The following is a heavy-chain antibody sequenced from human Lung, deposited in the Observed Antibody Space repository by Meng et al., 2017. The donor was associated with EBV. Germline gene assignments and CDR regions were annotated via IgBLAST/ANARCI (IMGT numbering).Heavy chain of an antibody. CDR3: ARITSGGASGD. V-gene: IGHV4-4*03. CDR2: VFHRCIT. J-gene: IGHJ1*01. Sequence: QGQLQAHGPGVAKPPGTLSLPPAGSSASRSNSNWCGGFRQPPGKGLEWTGEVFHRCITNYYPSLQRRVAVSVVTSKHQCPLKVNTLTAADRAEYYCARITSGGASGDWGQSTLVTVSS. D-gene: IGHD3-16*01. CDR1: SASRSNSNW.